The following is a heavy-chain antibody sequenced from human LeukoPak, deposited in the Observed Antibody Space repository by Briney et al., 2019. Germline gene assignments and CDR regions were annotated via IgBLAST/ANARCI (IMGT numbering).Heavy chain of an antibody. CDR1: GYTFTGYY. Sequence: ASVKVSCKASGYTFTGYYMHWVRQAPGQGLEWMGWINPNSGGTNYAQKFQGWVTMTRDTSISTAYMELSRLRSDDTAVYYCARAELTGDGVDYWGQGTLVTVSS. D-gene: IGHD7-27*01. CDR2: INPNSGGT. J-gene: IGHJ4*02. CDR3: ARAELTGDGVDY. V-gene: IGHV1-2*04.